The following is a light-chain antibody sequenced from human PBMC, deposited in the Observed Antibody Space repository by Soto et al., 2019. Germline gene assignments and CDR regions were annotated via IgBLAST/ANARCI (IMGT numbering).Light chain of an antibody. CDR3: QELNSYPRT. J-gene: IGKJ1*01. CDR1: QGINTY. V-gene: IGKV1-9*01. Sequence: DIELTQSPSFLSASVGERVTITCRASQGINTYLAWYQQKPGKAPKSLIYGASTLQTGVPSRFSGSGSGTEFTLTISSLQPEDFATYYCQELNSYPRTFGQGTKVDI. CDR2: GAS.